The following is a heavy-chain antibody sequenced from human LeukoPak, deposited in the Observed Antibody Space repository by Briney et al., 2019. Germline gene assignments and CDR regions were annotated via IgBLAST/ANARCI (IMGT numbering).Heavy chain of an antibody. CDR3: ARVPTVTFFDY. V-gene: IGHV4-30-4*07. CDR2: IYYSGST. J-gene: IGHJ4*02. CDR1: GGSISSGGFS. Sequence: SETLSLTCAVSGGSISSGGFSWNWIRQPPGKGLEWIGYIYYSGSTYYNPSLKSRVTISVDTSKNQFSLKLSSVTAADTAVYYCARVPTVTFFDYWGQGTLVTVSS. D-gene: IGHD4-17*01.